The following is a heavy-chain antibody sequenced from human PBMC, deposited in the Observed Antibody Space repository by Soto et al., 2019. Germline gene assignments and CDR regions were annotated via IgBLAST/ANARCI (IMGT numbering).Heavy chain of an antibody. CDR3: ARGSTESYPGSRIFDF. Sequence: GGSLRLSCVASGLSFGSRAMSWVRQAPGEELQWVATITDNGGDAKYAGSVRGRFVISRDNSKKTLYLQMTSLTAEESAMYFSARGSTESYPGSRIFDFWRRGSLVTVSS. CDR2: ITDNGGDA. CDR1: GLSFGSRA. J-gene: IGHJ4*02. V-gene: IGHV3-23*01. D-gene: IGHD3-10*01.